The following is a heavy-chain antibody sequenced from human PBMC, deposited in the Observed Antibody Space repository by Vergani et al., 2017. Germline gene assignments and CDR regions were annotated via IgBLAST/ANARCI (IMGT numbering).Heavy chain of an antibody. CDR2: ISYDGSNK. CDR3: ARDRGSVIVATMPDY. CDR1: GFTFSSYA. Sequence: QVQLVESGGGLVKPGGSLRLSCAASGFTFSSYAMHWVRQAPGKGLEWVAVISYDGSNKYYADSVKGRFTISRDNSKNTLYLQMNSLRAEDTAVYYCARDRGSVIVATMPDYWGQGTLVTVSS. V-gene: IGHV3-30-3*01. J-gene: IGHJ4*02. D-gene: IGHD5-12*01.